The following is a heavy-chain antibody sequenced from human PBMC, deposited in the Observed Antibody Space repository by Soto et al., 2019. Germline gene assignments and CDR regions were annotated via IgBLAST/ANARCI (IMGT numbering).Heavy chain of an antibody. J-gene: IGHJ4*02. D-gene: IGHD3-10*01. V-gene: IGHV3-13*04. CDR3: VRSRGGEYFGEQLS. CDR1: GFTFSLYD. CDR2: IGTAADT. Sequence: GGSLRLSCATSGFTFSLYDMYWVRQATGKSLEWVSAIGTAADTYYPVSVQGRFIISRDNANSFLYLQMNSLRAGDTAVYYCVRSRGGEYFGEQLSWGQGTLVTVSS.